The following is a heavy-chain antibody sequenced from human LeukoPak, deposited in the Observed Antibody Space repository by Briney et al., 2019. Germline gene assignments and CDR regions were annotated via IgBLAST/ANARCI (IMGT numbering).Heavy chain of an antibody. Sequence: GGSLRLSCAASGFTFSSYSMNWVRQAPGKGLEWVSYISSSSSTIYHADSVKGRFTISRDNAKNSLYLQMNSLRAEDTAVYYCARHPYNFGGLPNWFDPWGQGTLVTVSS. D-gene: IGHD3-10*01. CDR1: GFTFSSYS. J-gene: IGHJ5*02. V-gene: IGHV3-48*04. CDR3: ARHPYNFGGLPNWFDP. CDR2: ISSSSSTI.